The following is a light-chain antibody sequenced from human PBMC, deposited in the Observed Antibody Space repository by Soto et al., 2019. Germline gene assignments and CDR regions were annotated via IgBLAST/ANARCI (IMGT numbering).Light chain of an antibody. Sequence: SYELTQPPSVSVAPGQTARITCGGNKIGTKSVHWYQQKPRQAPVLVVFDDSDRPSGIPERFSGSNSGNTATLTIRRVEAGDEADYYCQVWDSSTDQNVVFGGGTKLTVL. V-gene: IGLV3-21*02. CDR1: KIGTKS. CDR2: DDS. CDR3: QVWDSSTDQNVV. J-gene: IGLJ2*01.